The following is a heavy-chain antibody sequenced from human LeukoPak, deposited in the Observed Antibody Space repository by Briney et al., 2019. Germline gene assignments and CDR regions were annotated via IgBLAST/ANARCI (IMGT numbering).Heavy chain of an antibody. V-gene: IGHV1-2*02. CDR3: AQSSGWDSLKY. D-gene: IGHD6-19*01. CDR1: RHTLTHYY. Sequence: SVHVPRQASRHTLTHYYMHWLRQAPPHASEWMGWINPKRGGTNHAQKFQGRVSMTRDTSISTAYMELSRLRSDDTAVYYCAQSSGWDSLKYWVEGRLVSV. CDR2: INPKRGGT. J-gene: IGHJ4*02.